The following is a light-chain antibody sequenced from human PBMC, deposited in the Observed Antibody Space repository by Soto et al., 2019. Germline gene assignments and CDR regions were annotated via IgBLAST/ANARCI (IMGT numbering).Light chain of an antibody. V-gene: IGKV3-15*01. CDR2: GAS. CDR3: QQYANSPPT. CDR1: QSVSSN. Sequence: EIVMTQSPATLSVSPGERATLSCRASQSVSSNLAWYQQKPGQAPRLLIYGASTRATGIPARFSGSGSGTDFTLTISRLEPEDFAVYYCQQYANSPPTFGQGTKVDIK. J-gene: IGKJ1*01.